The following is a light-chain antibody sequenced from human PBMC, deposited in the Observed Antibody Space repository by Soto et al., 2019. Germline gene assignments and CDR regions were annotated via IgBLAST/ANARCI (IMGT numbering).Light chain of an antibody. V-gene: IGKV1-33*01. Sequence: DIQMTQSPSSLSASVGDRVTITCQASQDISIYLNWYQQKPGKAPKLLIYDTSNLATGVPTRFSGSRSGTDFTFTITSLQPADIATYYCQQYHKILSTFGQGTRLAIK. CDR3: QQYHKILST. CDR1: QDISIY. J-gene: IGKJ5*01. CDR2: DTS.